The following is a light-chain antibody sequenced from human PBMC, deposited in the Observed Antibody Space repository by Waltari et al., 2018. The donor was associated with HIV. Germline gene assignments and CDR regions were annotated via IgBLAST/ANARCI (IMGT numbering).Light chain of an antibody. CDR1: QNIANY. CDR3: QQSYTTPFT. J-gene: IGKJ4*01. Sequence: DIQMTQSPSSLPASVGYSVTITCRAGQNIANYLNWYQQQPGKAPQLLIYAESNLQRGVASRFSGSGSGTDFTLSISPLHPEDFATYYCQQSYTTPFTFGGGTRVDI. CDR2: AES. V-gene: IGKV1-39*01.